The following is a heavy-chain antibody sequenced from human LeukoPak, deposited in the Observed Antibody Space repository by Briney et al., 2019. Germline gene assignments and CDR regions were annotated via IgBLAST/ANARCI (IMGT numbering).Heavy chain of an antibody. CDR1: GGSISSGSYY. J-gene: IGHJ4*02. Sequence: SETLSLTCTVSGGSISSGSYYWSWIRQPAGKGLEWIGRIYTSGTTNYNPSLKGRVTISVDTSKNQFSLRLSSVTAADTAVYYCARSPLTVTPDYWGQGTLVTVSS. D-gene: IGHD4-11*01. CDR2: IYTSGTT. V-gene: IGHV4-61*02. CDR3: ARSPLTVTPDY.